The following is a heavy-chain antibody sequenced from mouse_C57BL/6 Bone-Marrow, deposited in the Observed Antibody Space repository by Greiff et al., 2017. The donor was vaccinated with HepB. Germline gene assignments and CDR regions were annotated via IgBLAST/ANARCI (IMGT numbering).Heavy chain of an antibody. Sequence: EVKVEESGGGLVQPGGSMKLSCVASGFTFSNYWMNWVRQSPEKGLEWVAQIRLKSDNYATHYAESVKGRFTISRDDSKSSVYLQMNNLRAEDTGIYYCTGGSSLGMDYWGQGTSVTVSS. D-gene: IGHD1-1*01. CDR2: IRLKSDNYAT. V-gene: IGHV6-3*01. J-gene: IGHJ4*01. CDR3: TGGSSLGMDY. CDR1: GFTFSNYW.